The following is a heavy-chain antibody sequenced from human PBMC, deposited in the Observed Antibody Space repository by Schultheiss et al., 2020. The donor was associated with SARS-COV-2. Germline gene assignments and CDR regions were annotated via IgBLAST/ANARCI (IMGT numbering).Heavy chain of an antibody. D-gene: IGHD6-13*01. V-gene: IGHV1-2*02. CDR2: INPNSGGT. CDR1: GGTFSSYT. J-gene: IGHJ4*02. CDR3: ARDPSIAAAGTPFDY. Sequence: ASVKVSCKASGGTFSSYTISWVRQAPGQGLEWMGRINPNSGGTNYAQKFQGRVTMTRDTSTSTAYMELSRLRSDDTAVYYCARDPSIAAAGTPFDYWGQGTLVTVSS.